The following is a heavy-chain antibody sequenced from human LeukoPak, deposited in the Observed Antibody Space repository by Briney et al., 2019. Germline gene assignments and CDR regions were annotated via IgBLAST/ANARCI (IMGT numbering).Heavy chain of an antibody. CDR2: ISAYNGNT. J-gene: IGHJ4*02. D-gene: IGHD3-22*01. CDR1: GYTFTSYG. CDR3: ARGPYYYDSSGYYSY. Sequence: ASVKVSCKASGYTFTSYGISWVRQAPRQGLEWMGWISAYNGNTNYAQKFQGWVTMTRDTSISTAYMELSRLRSDDTAVYYCARGPYYYDSSGYYSYWGQGTLVTVSS. V-gene: IGHV1-18*01.